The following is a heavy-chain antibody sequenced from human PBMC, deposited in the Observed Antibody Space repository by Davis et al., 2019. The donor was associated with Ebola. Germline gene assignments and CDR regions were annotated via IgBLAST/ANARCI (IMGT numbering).Heavy chain of an antibody. CDR1: GFTFNKYW. J-gene: IGHJ4*02. D-gene: IGHD4-11*01. Sequence: GESLKISCAASGFTFNKYWMHWVRQAPGKGLVYVSRISGDGRITTYADSVKGRFSISRDNTKNTLYLQMYSLRAEDTAVYYCARGERTVTTPLAYWGQGALVTVSS. V-gene: IGHV3-74*01. CDR2: ISGDGRIT. CDR3: ARGERTVTTPLAY.